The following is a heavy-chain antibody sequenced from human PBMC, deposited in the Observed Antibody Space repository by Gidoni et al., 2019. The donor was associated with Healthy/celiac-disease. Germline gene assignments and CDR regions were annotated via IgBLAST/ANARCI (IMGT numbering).Heavy chain of an antibody. CDR3: ARDPAKVDYFDY. CDR1: GFTFSSYS. CDR2: ISSSSSYK. V-gene: IGHV3-21*01. D-gene: IGHD2-15*01. Sequence: EVQLVESGGGLVTPGGSLRLSCAASGFTFSSYSMNWVRQAPGKGLEWVSSISSSSSYKYYADSVKGRFTISRDNAKNSLYLQMNSLRAEDTAVYYCARDPAKVDYFDYWGQGTLVTVSS. J-gene: IGHJ4*02.